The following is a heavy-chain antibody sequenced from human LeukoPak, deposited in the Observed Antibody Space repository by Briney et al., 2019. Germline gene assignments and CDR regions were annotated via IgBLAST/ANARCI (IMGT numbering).Heavy chain of an antibody. V-gene: IGHV4-34*01. D-gene: IGHD2-2*02. CDR3: ARTSSSEDIVVVPAAIRYYFDY. Sequence: SETLSLTCAVYGGSFSGYYWSWIRQPPGMGLEWIGEINHSGSTNYNPSLKSRVTISVDTSKNQFSLKLSSVTAADTAVYYCARTSSSEDIVVVPAAIRYYFDYWGQGTLVTVSS. J-gene: IGHJ4*02. CDR2: INHSGST. CDR1: GGSFSGYY.